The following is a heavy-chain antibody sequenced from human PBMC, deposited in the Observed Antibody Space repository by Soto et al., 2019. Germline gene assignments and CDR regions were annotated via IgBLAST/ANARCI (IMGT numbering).Heavy chain of an antibody. J-gene: IGHJ4*02. Sequence: VQLVESGGGVVQPGRSLRLSCAASGFTFSSYGMHWVRQAPGKGLEWVAVIWYDGSNKYYADSVKGRFTISRDNSKNTLYLQMNSLRAEDTAVYYCARDYDYYDSSGYYYGFDYWGQGTLVTVSS. CDR3: ARDYDYYDSSGYYYGFDY. D-gene: IGHD3-22*01. CDR2: IWYDGSNK. V-gene: IGHV3-33*01. CDR1: GFTFSSYG.